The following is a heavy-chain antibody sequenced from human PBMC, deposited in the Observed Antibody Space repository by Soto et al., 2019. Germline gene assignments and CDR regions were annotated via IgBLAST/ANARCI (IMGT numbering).Heavy chain of an antibody. CDR2: IIPIFGTA. CDR1: GGTFSSYA. Sequence: SLKISCKASGGTFSSYAISWVRQAPGQGLEWMGGIIPIFGTANYAQKFQGRVTITADESTSTAYMELSSLRSEDTAVYYCAKVPADIPYLYYRMDVWGQGNTVTVS. D-gene: IGHD2-2*01. CDR3: AKVPADIPYLYYRMDV. V-gene: IGHV1-69*13. J-gene: IGHJ6*02.